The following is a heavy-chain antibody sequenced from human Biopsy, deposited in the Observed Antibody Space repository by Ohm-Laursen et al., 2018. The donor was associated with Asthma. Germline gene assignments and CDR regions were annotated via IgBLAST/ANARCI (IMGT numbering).Heavy chain of an antibody. CDR1: GFTFSNYG. J-gene: IGHJ6*02. Sequence: SLRLSCTASGFTFSNYGMHWVRQAPGKGLDWVALISFDPLNKQYADWVRGRFTVSRDSSKNTLYLQMNSLRADDTAVYYCARVPVAAAGPYYYGMDVWGQETTVTVSS. D-gene: IGHD6-13*01. CDR2: ISFDPLNK. V-gene: IGHV3-30*03. CDR3: ARVPVAAAGPYYYGMDV.